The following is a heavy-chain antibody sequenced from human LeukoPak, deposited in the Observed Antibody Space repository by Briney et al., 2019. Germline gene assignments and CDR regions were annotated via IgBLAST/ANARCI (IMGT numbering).Heavy chain of an antibody. J-gene: IGHJ5*02. Sequence: PGGSLRLSCAASGFTFSSYEMNWVRQAPGKGLEWVSFISTSGSTIYYADSVKGRFTTSRDSAKNSLYLQMNSLRAEDTAVYYCARTIWFDPWGQGTLVTVSS. CDR3: ARTIWFDP. V-gene: IGHV3-48*03. CDR2: ISTSGSTI. D-gene: IGHD5-24*01. CDR1: GFTFSSYE.